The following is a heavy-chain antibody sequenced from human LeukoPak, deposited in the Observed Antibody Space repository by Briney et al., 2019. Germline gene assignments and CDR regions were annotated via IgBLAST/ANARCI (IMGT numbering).Heavy chain of an antibody. V-gene: IGHV3-64*01. CDR3: AGGSGSYYYY. CDR2: ISSNGGST. Sequence: GGSLRVSCAASGFTFSSYAMHWVRQAPGKGLEYVSAISSNGGSTYYANSVKGRFTISRDNSKNTLYLQMGSLRAEDMAVYYCAGGSGSYYYYWGQGTLVTVSS. D-gene: IGHD1-26*01. J-gene: IGHJ4*02. CDR1: GFTFSSYA.